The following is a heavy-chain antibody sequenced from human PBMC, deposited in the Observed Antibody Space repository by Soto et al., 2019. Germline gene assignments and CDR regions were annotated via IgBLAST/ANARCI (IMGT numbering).Heavy chain of an antibody. CDR1: GGSTSSDNY. CDR2: IYYSGNT. J-gene: IGHJ4*02. CDR3: AREGGESSDGLYYFDS. V-gene: IGHV4-30-4*01. D-gene: IGHD3-16*01. Sequence: SETLSLTCAVSGGSTSSDNYWSWIRQPPGKGLEWIGHIYYSGNTDYNPSLKSRLAISIDTSKNQFSLKLSSVTAADTAVYFCAREGGESSDGLYYFDSWGQGSLVTVSS.